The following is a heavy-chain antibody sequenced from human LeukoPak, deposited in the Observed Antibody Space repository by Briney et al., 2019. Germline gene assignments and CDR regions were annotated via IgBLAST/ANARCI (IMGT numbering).Heavy chain of an antibody. CDR1: GFTFSSYA. J-gene: IGHJ4*02. V-gene: IGHV3-23*01. CDR3: AKDGYSSSWYYFDY. CDR2: ISGSGGST. D-gene: IGHD6-13*01. Sequence: GGSLRLSCAASGFTFSSYAMSWVRQAPGKGLEWVSAISGSGGSTYYADSVKGRFTISRDNSENTLYLQMNSLRAEDTAVYYCAKDGYSSSWYYFDYWGQGTLVTVSS.